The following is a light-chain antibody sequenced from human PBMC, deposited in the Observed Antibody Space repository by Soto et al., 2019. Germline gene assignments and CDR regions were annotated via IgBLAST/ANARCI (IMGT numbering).Light chain of an antibody. CDR3: CSHVGGSSPQWV. V-gene: IGLV2-23*02. CDR1: SNDVGGYNL. Sequence: QSALTQPASVSGSPGQSITISCTGSSNDVGGYNLVSWFQQHPGKAPKLMISEVNKRPSGVSNRFSGSKSANTASLTISGLQAKDEADYCCCSHVGGSSPQWVFGGGTKVTVL. J-gene: IGLJ3*02. CDR2: EVN.